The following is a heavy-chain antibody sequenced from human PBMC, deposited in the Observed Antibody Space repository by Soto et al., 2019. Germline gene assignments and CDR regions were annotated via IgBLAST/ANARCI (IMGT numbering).Heavy chain of an antibody. J-gene: IGHJ6*02. D-gene: IGHD2-2*01. CDR1: GGTFSSYA. CDR2: IIPIFGTA. V-gene: IGHV1-69*13. CDR3: ALTADQYYYGMDV. Sequence: SVKLSCKACGGTFSSYAISWVRQAPGQGLEWMGGIIPIFGTANYAQKFQGRVTITADESTSTAYMELSRLRSDDTAVYYCALTADQYYYGMDVWGQGTTVTVSS.